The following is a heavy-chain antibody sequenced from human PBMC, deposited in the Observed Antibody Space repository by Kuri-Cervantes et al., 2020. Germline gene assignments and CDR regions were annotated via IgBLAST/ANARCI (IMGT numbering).Heavy chain of an antibody. D-gene: IGHD6-13*01. V-gene: IGHV1-18*01. CDR3: ARAAAGTFKHYFDY. Sequence: ASVKVSCKASGYTFTSYGISWVRQAPGQGLEWMGWISAYNGNTNYAQKLQGRVTMTTDTSTSTAYMELRSLRSEDTAVYYCARAAAGTFKHYFDYWGQGTLVTVSS. J-gene: IGHJ4*02. CDR2: ISAYNGNT. CDR1: GYTFTSYG.